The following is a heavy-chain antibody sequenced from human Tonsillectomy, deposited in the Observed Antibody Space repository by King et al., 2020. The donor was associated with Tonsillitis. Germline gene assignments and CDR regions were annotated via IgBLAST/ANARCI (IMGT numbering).Heavy chain of an antibody. J-gene: IGHJ4*02. Sequence: QLQESGPGLVKPSETLSLTCTVSGDSISSGSYCWGWIRQPPGKGLEWIGCIFYSGTTYYKSSLKSRVTISVDTSRNQFSLRMSSVTAADTAVYYCAGNKGHCDGGSCFPYNYWGQGTLVTVSS. CDR3: AGNKGHCDGGSCFPYNY. CDR1: GDSISSGSYC. CDR2: IFYSGTT. D-gene: IGHD2-15*01. V-gene: IGHV4-39*01.